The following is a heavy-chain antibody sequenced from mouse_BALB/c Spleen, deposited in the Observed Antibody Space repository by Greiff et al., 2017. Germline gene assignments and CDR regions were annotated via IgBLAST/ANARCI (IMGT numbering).Heavy chain of an antibody. J-gene: IGHJ3*01. V-gene: IGHV1-69*01. CDR1: GYTFTDYW. CDR3: ARTLRPAWFAY. CDR2: IDTSDSYT. Sequence: QVQLQQSGAELVMPGASVKMSCKASGYTFTDYWMHWVKQRPGQGLEWIGAIDTSDSYTSYNQKFKGKATLTVDESSSTAYMQLSSLTSEDSAVYYCARTLRPAWFAYWGQGTLVTVSA.